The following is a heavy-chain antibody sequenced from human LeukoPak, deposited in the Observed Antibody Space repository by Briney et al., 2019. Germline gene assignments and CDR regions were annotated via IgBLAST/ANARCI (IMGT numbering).Heavy chain of an antibody. CDR3: ARCPYSGKQNAFDI. J-gene: IGHJ3*02. V-gene: IGHV1-18*01. Sequence: RASVKVSCKASGYTFTSYGISWVRQAPGQGLEWMGWISAYNGNTNYAQKLQGRVTMTTDTSTSTAYMELRSLRSDDTAVYYCARCPYSGKQNAFDIWGQGTMVTVSS. CDR2: ISAYNGNT. CDR1: GYTFTSYG. D-gene: IGHD1-26*01.